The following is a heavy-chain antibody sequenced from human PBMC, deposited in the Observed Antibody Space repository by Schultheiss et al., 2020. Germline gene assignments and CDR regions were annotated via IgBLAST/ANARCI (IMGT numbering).Heavy chain of an antibody. D-gene: IGHD3-10*01. V-gene: IGHV3-33*03. CDR2: IWYDGSNK. Sequence: GESLKISCAASGFTFSSYGMHWVRQAAGKGLKWVAVIWYDGSNKYYADSVKGRFTISRDNAKNTLYLQMHSLRDEDTAVYHCAKPYYGSSFVLFSWGQGALVTVSS. CDR3: AKPYYGSSFVLFS. CDR1: GFTFSSYG. J-gene: IGHJ5*02.